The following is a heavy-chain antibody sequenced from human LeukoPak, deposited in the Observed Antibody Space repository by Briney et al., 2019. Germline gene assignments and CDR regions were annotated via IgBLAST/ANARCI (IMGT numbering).Heavy chain of an antibody. D-gene: IGHD6-13*01. CDR1: GFIFSSYE. CDR2: ISSSGSIT. J-gene: IGHJ6*02. Sequence: GGSLRLSCAASGFIFSSYEMNWVRQAPGKGLEWVSYISSSGSITYYADSVKRRFTISRDNAKNSLYLQINSLRAEDTAVYYCARTAYGAAGEGYYYRYGMDVWGQGTTVTVSS. CDR3: ARTAYGAAGEGYYYRYGMDV. V-gene: IGHV3-48*03.